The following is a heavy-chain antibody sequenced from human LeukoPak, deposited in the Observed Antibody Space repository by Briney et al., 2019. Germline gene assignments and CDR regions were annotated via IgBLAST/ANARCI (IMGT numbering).Heavy chain of an antibody. V-gene: IGHV3-21*01. CDR2: ISSSSSYI. Sequence: KPGGSLRLSCAASGFTFSSYSMNWVRQAPGKGLEWVSSISSSSSYIYYADSVKGRFTISRDNAKNSLYLQMNSLRAEDTAVYYCARDQAPAGDCSSTSCYGGRDYYYYYYMDIWGKGTTVTVSS. CDR3: ARDQAPAGDCSSTSCYGGRDYYYYYYMDI. CDR1: GFTFSSYS. J-gene: IGHJ6*03. D-gene: IGHD2-2*01.